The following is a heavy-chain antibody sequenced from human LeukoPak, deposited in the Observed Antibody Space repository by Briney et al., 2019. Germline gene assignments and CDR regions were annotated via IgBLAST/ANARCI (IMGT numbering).Heavy chain of an antibody. Sequence: SXXLSLTCAVYGGSFSGYYWSWIRQPPGKGLEWIGEINHSGSTNYNPSLKSRVTISVDTSKNQFSLKLSSVTAADTAVYYCARRWNWGVFDYWGQGTLVTVSS. D-gene: IGHD7-27*01. V-gene: IGHV4-34*01. CDR3: ARRWNWGVFDY. J-gene: IGHJ4*02. CDR1: GGSFSGYY. CDR2: INHSGST.